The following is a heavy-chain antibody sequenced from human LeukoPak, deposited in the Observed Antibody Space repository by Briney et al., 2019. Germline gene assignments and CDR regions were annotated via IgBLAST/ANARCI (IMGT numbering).Heavy chain of an antibody. J-gene: IGHJ3*02. V-gene: IGHV3-66*04. D-gene: IGHD6-13*01. Sequence: GGSLRLSCAASGFNFNNYWMSWLRQAPGKGLEWVSIIYSGGSTYYADSVKGRFTISRDNSKNTLYLQMNSLRAEDTAVYYCARHSSSWYFAFDIWGQGTMVTVSS. CDR2: IYSGGST. CDR3: ARHSSSWYFAFDI. CDR1: GFNFNNYW.